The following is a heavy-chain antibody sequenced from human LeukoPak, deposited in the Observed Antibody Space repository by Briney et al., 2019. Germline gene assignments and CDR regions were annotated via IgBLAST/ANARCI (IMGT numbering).Heavy chain of an antibody. Sequence: ASVKLSCKASGYTFSNYAISWVRQAPGHGLEGMEWISVHNGNTKYAQKLQGRVTMTTDTSTTTAYMELRRLTSADTAMNVRARINRRGWLAFGYWGKGTLVTAFS. J-gene: IGHJ4*02. D-gene: IGHD6-19*01. V-gene: IGHV1-18*01. CDR1: GYTFSNYA. CDR3: ARINRRGWLAFGY. CDR2: ISVHNGNT.